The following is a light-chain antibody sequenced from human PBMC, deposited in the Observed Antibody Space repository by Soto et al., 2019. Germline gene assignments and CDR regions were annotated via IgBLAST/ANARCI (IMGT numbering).Light chain of an antibody. J-gene: IGKJ5*01. CDR2: GAS. CDR1: QSVTNDY. Sequence: EILLTQSPGTLSLSPGERATLSCRASQSVTNDYLAWYQHKPGQAPRLLIYGASSGATDIPDRFSGSGSGTDFTLTISRLEPEDFAVYYCKQYGSSPITFGPGTRLEMK. V-gene: IGKV3-20*01. CDR3: KQYGSSPIT.